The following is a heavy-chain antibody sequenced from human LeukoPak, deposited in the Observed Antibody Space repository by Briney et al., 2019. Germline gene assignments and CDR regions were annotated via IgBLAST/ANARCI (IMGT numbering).Heavy chain of an antibody. CDR1: GFTFSSYA. CDR3: ARADYYDSSGYYKKTYYYYYMDV. Sequence: PGGSLRLSCAAFGFTFSSYAMSWVRQAPGKGLEWVSAISGSGGSTYYADSVKGRFTISRDNAKNSLYLQMNSLRAEDTAVYYCARADYYDSSGYYKKTYYYYYMDVWGKGTTVTVSS. D-gene: IGHD3-22*01. J-gene: IGHJ6*03. V-gene: IGHV3-23*01. CDR2: ISGSGGST.